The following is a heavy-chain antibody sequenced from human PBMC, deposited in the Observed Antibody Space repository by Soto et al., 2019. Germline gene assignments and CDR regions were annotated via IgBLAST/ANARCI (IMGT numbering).Heavy chain of an antibody. Sequence: GGSLRLSCEVSGFVFSMYSMSWVRQTPGKGLEWVAKIQQEGVDGHYADSVKGRFTISRDNGKNSLYLQMNNLRAEATAVYYCARGHLILPAHDFFYGSDVWGRGATVTVSS. CDR1: GFVFSMYS. CDR2: IQQEGVDG. CDR3: ARGHLILPAHDFFYGSDV. J-gene: IGHJ6*02. V-gene: IGHV3-7*03. D-gene: IGHD2-21*02.